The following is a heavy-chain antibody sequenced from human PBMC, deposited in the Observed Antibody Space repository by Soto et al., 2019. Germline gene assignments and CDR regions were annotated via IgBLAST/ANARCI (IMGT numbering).Heavy chain of an antibody. CDR1: GGFISNYN. J-gene: IGHJ6*02. D-gene: IGHD1-1*01. Sequence: LSETLSLTCPFSGGFISNYNWSWARQSPGDGLELFVSIYYTGTPNYNPALESRVTTLLDVSKKQFSRRLRSVTAADTTVYYCARLKSVGTTAADHNSHYGMDVGVQGTTVT. CDR3: ARLKSVGTTAADHNSHYGMDV. V-gene: IGHV4-59*01. CDR2: IYYTGTP.